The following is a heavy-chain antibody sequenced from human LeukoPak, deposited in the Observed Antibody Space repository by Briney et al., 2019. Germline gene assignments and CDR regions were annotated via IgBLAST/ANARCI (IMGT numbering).Heavy chain of an antibody. V-gene: IGHV1-18*01. CDR3: ARVSPHGGNPSYYYGMDV. J-gene: IGHJ6*02. CDR2: ISGYNGNT. Sequence: ASVKVSCKASGYPFTNYGTSWVRQAPGQGLEWMGWISGYNGNTNSAQKVQGRVTMTTDTSTSTAYMELRSLRSDDTAVYYCARVSPHGGNPSYYYGMDVWGQGTTVTVSS. D-gene: IGHD4-23*01. CDR1: GYPFTNYG.